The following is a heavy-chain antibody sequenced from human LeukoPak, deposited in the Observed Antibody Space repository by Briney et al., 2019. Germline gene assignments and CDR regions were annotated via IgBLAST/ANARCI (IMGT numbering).Heavy chain of an antibody. CDR3: ARHMRWELLDAFDI. CDR1: GGSISSSSYY. J-gene: IGHJ3*02. V-gene: IGHV4-39*01. D-gene: IGHD1-26*01. CDR2: IYYSGST. Sequence: PSETLSLTCTVSGGSISSSSYYWGWIRQPPGKGLEWIGSIYYSGSTYYNPSLKSRVTISVDTSKNQFSLKLSSVTAADTAVYYCARHMRWELLDAFDIWGQGTMVTVSS.